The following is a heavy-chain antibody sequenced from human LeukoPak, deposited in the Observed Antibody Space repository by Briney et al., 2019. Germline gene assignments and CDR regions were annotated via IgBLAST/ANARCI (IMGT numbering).Heavy chain of an antibody. D-gene: IGHD4-17*01. CDR3: TTDPGDYEIY. CDR2: IKNKVDGGTV. J-gene: IGHJ4*02. Sequence: GGSLRLSCVASGLSFTNAWMSWVRQAPGRGREWVGRIKNKVDGGTVDYAAPVKGRFTISRDDSKNTLFLHMNSLKTEDTAVYYCTTDPGDYEIYWGQGTLVTVSS. CDR1: GLSFTNAW. V-gene: IGHV3-15*01.